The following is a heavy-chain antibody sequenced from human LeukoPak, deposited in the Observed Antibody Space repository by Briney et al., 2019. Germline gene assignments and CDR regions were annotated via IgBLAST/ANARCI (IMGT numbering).Heavy chain of an antibody. D-gene: IGHD3-22*01. CDR3: ARDGVGYYDSSGYYYFQH. Sequence: ASVKVSCKASRYIFTSYYIHWVRQAPGQGLEWMGWINPNSGGTNYAQKFQGRVTMTRDTSISTAYMELSRLRSDDTAVYYCARDGVGYYDSSGYYYFQHWGQGTLVTVSS. J-gene: IGHJ1*01. V-gene: IGHV1-2*02. CDR2: INPNSGGT. CDR1: RYIFTSYY.